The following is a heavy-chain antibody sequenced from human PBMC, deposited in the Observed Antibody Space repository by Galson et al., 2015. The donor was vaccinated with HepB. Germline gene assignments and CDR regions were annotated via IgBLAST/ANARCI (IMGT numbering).Heavy chain of an antibody. CDR3: ALGPSSPYCSSTSCYVPVSVHAANSYYYYLDV. Sequence: SVKVSCKASGGTFSSYAISWVRQAPGQGLEWMGGIIPIFGTANYAQKFQGRVTITADETTSTAYMEMSSLRSEDTAVYYCALGPSSPYCSSTSCYVPVSVHAANSYYYYLDVWGKGTTVTVSS. V-gene: IGHV1-69*13. D-gene: IGHD2-2*01. CDR2: IIPIFGTA. J-gene: IGHJ6*03. CDR1: GGTFSSYA.